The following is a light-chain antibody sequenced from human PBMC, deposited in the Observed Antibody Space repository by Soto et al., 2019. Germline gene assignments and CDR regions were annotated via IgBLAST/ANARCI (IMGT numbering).Light chain of an antibody. CDR3: TSYTTSNTYV. J-gene: IGLJ1*01. CDR2: DVT. CDR1: SSDVGDYNY. V-gene: IGLV2-14*01. Sequence: QSALTQPDSVSGSPGQSITISCTGTSSDVGDYNYVSWYQQHPGNVPKLIIYDVTNRPPGVSNRFSGSKSANTASLTISGLQPEDEADYYCTSYTTSNTYVFGTGTKVIVL.